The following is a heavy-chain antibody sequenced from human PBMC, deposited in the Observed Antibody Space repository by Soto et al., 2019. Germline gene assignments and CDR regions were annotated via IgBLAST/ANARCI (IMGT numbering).Heavy chain of an antibody. V-gene: IGHV4-31*03. D-gene: IGHD2-15*01. CDR1: RAFINSGGFY. CDR3: VRGGIAGHWFDP. Sequence: QVQLQESGPGLVKPSQTLSLTCSGSRAFINSGGFYYSWIRQPPGKGLEWLGYIFHSGSTLYNPSLRGRLTLSADTSRNQLSLHLTSVTAADTAVYYCVRGGIAGHWFDPWGQGILVTVSS. CDR2: IFHSGST. J-gene: IGHJ5*02.